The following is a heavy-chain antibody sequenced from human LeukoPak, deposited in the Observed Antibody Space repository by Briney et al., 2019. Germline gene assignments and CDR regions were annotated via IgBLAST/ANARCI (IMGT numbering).Heavy chain of an antibody. CDR1: GYTFTGFY. Sequence: ASVKVSCKASGYTFTGFYIHWVRQAPGQGLEWMGWINPSSGDAKYAQNFQGRVILTTDTSIRTAYMELSSLRSDDTAVYYCARSSPPTYYHFYYYMDVWGKGSTVTVFS. CDR2: INPSSGDA. D-gene: IGHD6-13*01. J-gene: IGHJ6*03. V-gene: IGHV1-2*02. CDR3: ARSSPPTYYHFYYYMDV.